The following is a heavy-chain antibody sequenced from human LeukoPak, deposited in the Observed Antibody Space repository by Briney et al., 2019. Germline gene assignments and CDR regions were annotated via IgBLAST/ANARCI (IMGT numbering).Heavy chain of an antibody. CDR2: ISLAGQT. D-gene: IGHD1-26*01. V-gene: IGHV4-4*02. CDR3: SRESGPFCPFGY. CDR1: GGSISGTNW. J-gene: IGHJ4*02. Sequence: SGTLSLTCGVSGGSISGTNWWSWVRQPPGQGLEWIGEISLAGQTNYNPSLNGRVTMSLDKSSNQLSLHLTSVTAADTATYFCSRESGPFCPFGYWGQGTLVIISS.